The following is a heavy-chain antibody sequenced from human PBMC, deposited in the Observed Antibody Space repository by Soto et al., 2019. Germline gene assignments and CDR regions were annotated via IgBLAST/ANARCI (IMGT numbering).Heavy chain of an antibody. D-gene: IGHD3-22*01. V-gene: IGHV4-39*01. CDR2: IYYSGST. CDR3: ADYDSSGWFFDY. J-gene: IGHJ4*02. CDR1: GGSISSSSYY. Sequence: QLQLQESGPGLVKPSETLSLTCTVSGGSISSSSYYWGWIRQPPGKGLEWIGSIYYSGSTYYNPPLKSRVTISVDTSKHQFSLKLSSVTAADTAVYYCADYDSSGWFFDYWGQGTLVTVSS.